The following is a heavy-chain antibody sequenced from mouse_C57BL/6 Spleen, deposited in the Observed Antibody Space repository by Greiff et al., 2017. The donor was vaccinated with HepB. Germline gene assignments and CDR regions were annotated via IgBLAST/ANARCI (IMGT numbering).Heavy chain of an antibody. D-gene: IGHD1-1*02. V-gene: IGHV1-15*01. CDR2: IDPETGGT. CDR1: GYTFTDYE. Sequence: QVQLQQSGAELVRPGASVTLSCKASGYTFTDYEMHWVKQTPVHGLEWIGAIDPETGGTAYNQKFKGKAILTADKSSSTAYMELRSLTSEDSAVYYCTTHYSGVVLFAYWGQGTLFTVS. CDR3: TTHYSGVVLFAY. J-gene: IGHJ3*01.